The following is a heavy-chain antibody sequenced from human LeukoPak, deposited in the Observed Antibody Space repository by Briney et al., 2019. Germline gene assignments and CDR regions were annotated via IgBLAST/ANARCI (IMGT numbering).Heavy chain of an antibody. D-gene: IGHD4-17*01. J-gene: IGHJ4*02. V-gene: IGHV3-64D*06. CDR3: TYGDATFDY. Sequence: VGSLRLSCSASGFTFSSYAMHWVRQAPGKVLEYVSAISSNGGSTYYADSVKARFTISRDNSKNTLYLQMSSLRAEDTAVYYCTYGDATFDYWGQGTLVTVSS. CDR1: GFTFSSYA. CDR2: ISSNGGST.